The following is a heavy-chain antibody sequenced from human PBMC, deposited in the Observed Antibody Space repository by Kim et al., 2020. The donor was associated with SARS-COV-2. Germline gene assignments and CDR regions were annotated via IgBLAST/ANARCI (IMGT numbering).Heavy chain of an antibody. D-gene: IGHD1-20*01. CDR3: AALTGTTRVGAFDI. Sequence: GGSLRLSCAASGFTFSSYGMHWVRQAPGKGLEWVAVISYDGSNKYYADSVKGRFTISRDNSKNTLYLQMNSLRAEDTAVYYCAALTGTTRVGAFDIWGQGTMVTVSS. CDR2: ISYDGSNK. CDR1: GFTFSSYG. V-gene: IGHV3-30*03. J-gene: IGHJ3*02.